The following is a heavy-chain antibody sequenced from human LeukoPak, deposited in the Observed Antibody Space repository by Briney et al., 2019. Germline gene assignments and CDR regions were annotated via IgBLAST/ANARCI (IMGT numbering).Heavy chain of an antibody. J-gene: IGHJ5*02. CDR3: ARDRYDYPQGWFDP. Sequence: SETLSLTCTVSGGSIINHYWNWIRQPPGKGLEWIGYIYYSGSTNYNPSLKSRVTISVDTSKNQFSLKLSSVTAADTAVYYCARDRYDYPQGWFDPWGQGTLVAVSS. CDR2: IYYSGST. V-gene: IGHV4-59*11. CDR1: GGSIINHY. D-gene: IGHD4-11*01.